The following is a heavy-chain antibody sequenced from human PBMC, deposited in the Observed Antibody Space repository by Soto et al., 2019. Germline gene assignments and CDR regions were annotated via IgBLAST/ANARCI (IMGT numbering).Heavy chain of an antibody. CDR2: IVPIFGTA. CDR1: GGTFSNHA. D-gene: IGHD2-2*02. CDR3: ARWAGYCTSASCYTPLDY. V-gene: IGHV1-69*01. Sequence: QVQLVQSGAEVKKPGSSVKVSCKASGGTFSNHAINWVRQDPGQGLEWMGGIVPIFGTANYAQKFQGRVTITADESTGTADMELSSLRSEDTALYYCARWAGYCTSASCYTPLDYWGQGTLVTVSS. J-gene: IGHJ4*02.